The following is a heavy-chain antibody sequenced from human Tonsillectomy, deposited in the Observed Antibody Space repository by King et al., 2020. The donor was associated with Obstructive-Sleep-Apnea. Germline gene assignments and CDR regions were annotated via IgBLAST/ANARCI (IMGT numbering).Heavy chain of an antibody. V-gene: IGHV3-33*01. J-gene: IGHJ2*01. CDR1: GFTFRNYV. Sequence: VQLVESGGGVVQPGTSLRLSCAASGFTFRNYVMHWVRQAPGKGLEWVAVIRYDGSEKFYAESVEGRFTVSRDNSKNTVYVQMNSLRVEDTAVYFCARESRTLGSGSSPTDWSFDLWGRGTLLIVSS. CDR2: IRYDGSEK. D-gene: IGHD3-10*01. CDR3: ARESRTLGSGSSPTDWSFDL.